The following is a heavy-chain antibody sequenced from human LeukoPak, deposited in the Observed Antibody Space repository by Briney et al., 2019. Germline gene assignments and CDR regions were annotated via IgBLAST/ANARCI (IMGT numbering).Heavy chain of an antibody. CDR2: INPSDGST. CDR3: ARELRRGGKQLGDYFDY. Sequence: ASVKVSCKASGYTFTSNYLHWVRQAPGQGPQWMGRINPSDGSTRYAQKFQGRVTMTGDTSTSTVYMELSSLRSEDTAVFFCARELRRGGKQLGDYFDYWGQGTLVTVSS. D-gene: IGHD1-1*01. V-gene: IGHV1-46*01. CDR1: GYTFTSNY. J-gene: IGHJ4*02.